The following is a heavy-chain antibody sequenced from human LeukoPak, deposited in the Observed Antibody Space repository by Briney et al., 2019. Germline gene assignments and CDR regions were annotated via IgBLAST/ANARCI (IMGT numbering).Heavy chain of an antibody. CDR2: ISGSGGST. V-gene: IGHV3-23*01. CDR3: ARAIAAPGTNY. Sequence: GGSLRLSCAASAFTFSTYAMIWVRQAPGEGLEWVSSISGSGGSTYYADSVKGRFTISRDNSKNTLYLQMNSLRAEDTAVYYCARAIAAPGTNYWGQGTLVTVSS. J-gene: IGHJ4*02. CDR1: AFTFSTYA. D-gene: IGHD6-13*01.